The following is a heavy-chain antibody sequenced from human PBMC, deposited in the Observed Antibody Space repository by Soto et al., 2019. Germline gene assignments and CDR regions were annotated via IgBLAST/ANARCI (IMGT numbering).Heavy chain of an antibody. Sequence: GGSLRLSCAASGFTFSSYWMSWVRQAPGKGLEWVANIKQDGSEKYYVDSVKGRFTISRDNAKNSLYLQMNSLRAEDTAVYYCAREPNDDGSGDNWFDPWGQGTLGTVSS. D-gene: IGHD3-10*01. CDR2: IKQDGSEK. J-gene: IGHJ5*02. CDR3: AREPNDDGSGDNWFDP. V-gene: IGHV3-7*03. CDR1: GFTFSSYW.